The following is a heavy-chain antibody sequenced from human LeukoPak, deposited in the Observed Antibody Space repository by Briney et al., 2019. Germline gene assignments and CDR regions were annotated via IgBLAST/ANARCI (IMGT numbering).Heavy chain of an antibody. V-gene: IGHV1-69*05. CDR3: ATDRNSSGWYSHYYYMDV. CDR2: IIPIFGTA. D-gene: IGHD6-19*01. CDR1: GGTFSSYA. J-gene: IGHJ6*03. Sequence: SVKVSCKASGGTFSSYAISWVRQAPGQGLEWMGGIIPIFGTANYAQKFQGRVTITTDESTSTAYMELSSLRSEDTAVYDCATDRNSSGWYSHYYYMDVWGKGTTVTVSS.